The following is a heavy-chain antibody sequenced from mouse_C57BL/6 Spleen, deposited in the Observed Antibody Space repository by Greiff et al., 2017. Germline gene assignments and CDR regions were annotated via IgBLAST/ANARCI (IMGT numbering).Heavy chain of an antibody. V-gene: IGHV1-72*01. Sequence: QVQLQQPGAELVKPGASVQLSCKASGYTFTSYWMHWVKQRPGRGLEWIGWLDPNSGDTNSNAKFQGKATLTVDKPSSTAYMQLSSLTSEDSAVYYCARSGGRYCFDHWGQGTTLTVSS. J-gene: IGHJ2*01. D-gene: IGHD3-1*01. CDR1: GYTFTSYW. CDR3: ARSGGRYCFDH. CDR2: LDPNSGDT.